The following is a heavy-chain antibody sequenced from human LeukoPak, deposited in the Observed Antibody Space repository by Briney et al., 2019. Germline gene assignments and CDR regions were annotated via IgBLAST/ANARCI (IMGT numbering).Heavy chain of an antibody. CDR3: ASSSTGYCSSTSCYYYYYGTDV. V-gene: IGHV4-30-2*01. D-gene: IGHD2-2*01. CDR1: GGSISSGGYS. J-gene: IGHJ6*04. CDR2: IYHSGST. Sequence: PSETLSLTCAVSGGSISSGGYSWSWIRQPPGKGLEWIGYIYHSGSTYYNPSLKSRVTISVDRSKNQFSLKLSSVTAADTAVYYCASSSTGYCSSTSCYYYYYGTDVRGKGTTVTVSS.